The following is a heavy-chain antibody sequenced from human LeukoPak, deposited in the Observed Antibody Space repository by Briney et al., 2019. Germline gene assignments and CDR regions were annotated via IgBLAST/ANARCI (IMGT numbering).Heavy chain of an antibody. Sequence: PSETQSLTCSVSGGSISSYYWSWIRQPPGKGLEWIGYMYYSGSTNYNPSLKSRVTMSVDTSKNQFSLKLSSVTAADTAVYYCARASRTIAAAGTFYYNYWGQGTLVTVSS. J-gene: IGHJ4*02. CDR1: GGSISSYY. D-gene: IGHD6-13*01. V-gene: IGHV4-59*08. CDR2: MYYSGST. CDR3: ARASRTIAAAGTFYYNY.